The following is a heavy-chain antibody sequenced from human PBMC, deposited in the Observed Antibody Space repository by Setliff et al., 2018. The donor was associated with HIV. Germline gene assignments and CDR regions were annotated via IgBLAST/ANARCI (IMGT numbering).Heavy chain of an antibody. Sequence: SETLSLTCTVSGGSISSSSYYWGWIRQPPGKGLEWIGSIYYYNPSLKSRVTIPVDTSKNQFSLKLSSVTAADTAVYYCASYRKAERWLQLGGNFDYWGQGTLVTVSS. V-gene: IGHV4-39*01. CDR3: ASYRKAERWLQLGGNFDY. CDR2: IY. D-gene: IGHD5-12*01. J-gene: IGHJ4*02. CDR1: GGSISSSSYY.